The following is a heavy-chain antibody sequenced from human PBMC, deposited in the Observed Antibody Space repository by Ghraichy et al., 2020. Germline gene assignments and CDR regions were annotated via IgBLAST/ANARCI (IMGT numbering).Heavy chain of an antibody. V-gene: IGHV4-61*02. D-gene: IGHD1-26*01. J-gene: IGHJ3*02. CDR1: GGSISSGSYY. Sequence: SETLSLTCTVSGGSISSGSYYWSWIRQPAGKGLEWLGRIDTTGSTNYNPSLKSRVTMSVDTSKNHFSLRLTSVTAADTAVYWCARVSSGSYQTAFDIWGQGTMVTVSS. CDR2: IDTTGST. CDR3: ARVSSGSYQTAFDI.